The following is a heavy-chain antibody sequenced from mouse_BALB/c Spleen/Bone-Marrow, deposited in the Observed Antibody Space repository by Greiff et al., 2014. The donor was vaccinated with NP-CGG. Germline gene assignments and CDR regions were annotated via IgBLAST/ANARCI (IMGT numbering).Heavy chain of an antibody. D-gene: IGHD2-1*01. J-gene: IGHJ3*01. CDR2: IRNKANGYTT. Sequence: EVMLVESGGGLVQPGGSLRLSCATSGFTFTDYYMSWVRQPPGKALEWLGFIRNKANGYTTEYSASVKGRSTISRDNSQGILYLQMNTLRAEDSATYYCARDIGNYVRFAYWGQGTLVTVSA. CDR3: ARDIGNYVRFAY. CDR1: GFTFTDYY. V-gene: IGHV7-3*02.